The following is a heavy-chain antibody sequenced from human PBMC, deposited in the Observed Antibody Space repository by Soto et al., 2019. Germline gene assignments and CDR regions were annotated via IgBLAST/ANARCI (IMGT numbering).Heavy chain of an antibody. CDR1: GFTFSSYG. CDR3: ARDYRVGEYNWFDP. CDR2: IWYDGSNK. Sequence: PGGSLRLSCAASGFTFSSYGMHWVRQAPGKGLEWVAVIWYDGSNKYYADSVKGRFTISRDNSKNTLYLQMNSLRAEDTAVYYCARDYRVGEYNWFDPWGQGTLVTVSS. D-gene: IGHD3-10*01. V-gene: IGHV3-33*01. J-gene: IGHJ5*02.